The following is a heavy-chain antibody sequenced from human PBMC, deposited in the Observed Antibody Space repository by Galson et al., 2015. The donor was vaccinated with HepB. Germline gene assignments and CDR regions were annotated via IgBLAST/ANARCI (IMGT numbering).Heavy chain of an antibody. CDR1: GFIFSNYG. Sequence: SLRLSCAASGFIFSNYGKQWVRQAPGKGLEWVAHIWYDGTYKHYADSVMGRFTISRDNAKNTLFLPMNSLSAEDTAVSHCASDSGNGGTQDWGQGTLVSVSS. J-gene: IGHJ4*02. CDR2: IWYDGTYK. D-gene: IGHD2-8*01. CDR3: ASDSGNGGTQD. V-gene: IGHV3-33*01.